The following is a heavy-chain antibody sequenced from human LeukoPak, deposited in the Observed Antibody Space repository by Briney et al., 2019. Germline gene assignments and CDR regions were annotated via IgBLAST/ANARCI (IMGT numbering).Heavy chain of an antibody. CDR1: GYTFTSYY. D-gene: IGHD6-13*01. CDR2: INPSGGST. CDR3: ARSSTLGNYFDY. J-gene: IGHJ4*02. Sequence: ASVKVSRKASGYTFTSYYMHWVRQAPGQGLEWMGIINPSGGSTSYAQKFQGRVTLTRDTSTSTVYMELSSLRSEDTAVYYCARSSTLGNYFDYWGQGTLVTVSS. V-gene: IGHV1-46*01.